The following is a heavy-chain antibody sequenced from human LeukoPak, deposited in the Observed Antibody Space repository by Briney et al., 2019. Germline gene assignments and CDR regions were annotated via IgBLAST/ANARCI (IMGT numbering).Heavy chain of an antibody. Sequence: GGSLRLSCAASGFTFGDYAMHWVRQAPGKGLEWVSGITWNSRNIGYADSAKGRFTISRDNAKNFLYLQMNGLKAEDTALYYCAKRSGGRSAATNSDYYYAMDVWGQGTTVTVSS. J-gene: IGHJ6*02. V-gene: IGHV3-9*01. D-gene: IGHD3-10*01. CDR1: GFTFGDYA. CDR3: AKRSGGRSAATNSDYYYAMDV. CDR2: ITWNSRNI.